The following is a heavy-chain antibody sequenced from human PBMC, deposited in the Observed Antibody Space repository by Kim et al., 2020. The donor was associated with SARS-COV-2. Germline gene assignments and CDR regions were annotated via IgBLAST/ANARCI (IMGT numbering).Heavy chain of an antibody. CDR1: GFTFSSYA. CDR2: ISYDGSKT. CDR3: ARARGSDTWHASDI. J-gene: IGHJ3*02. D-gene: IGHD3-10*01. Sequence: GGSLRLSCAASGFTFSSYAMHWVRQAPGKGLEWVAVISYDGSKTYYADSVKGRFTISRDNSKNTLYLQMNSLRAEDTAVYYCARARGSDTWHASDIWGQGTMVTVSS. V-gene: IGHV3-30*04.